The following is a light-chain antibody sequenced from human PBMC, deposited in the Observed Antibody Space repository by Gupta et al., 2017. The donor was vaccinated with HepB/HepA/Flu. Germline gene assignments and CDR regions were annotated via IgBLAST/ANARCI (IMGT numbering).Light chain of an antibody. J-gene: IGLJ3*02. V-gene: IGLV2-14*03. Sequence: QSALTQPASVSGSPGQWIPISFTATSSDVGGYDYVSWYQQHPDKAPILLIYDVSKRPSGVSNRFSGSKSGNTASLTIAGLQTEDEGDYFCCSDTTNGCWVFGGGTKLTVL. CDR2: DVS. CDR1: SSDVGGYDY. CDR3: CSDTTNGCWV.